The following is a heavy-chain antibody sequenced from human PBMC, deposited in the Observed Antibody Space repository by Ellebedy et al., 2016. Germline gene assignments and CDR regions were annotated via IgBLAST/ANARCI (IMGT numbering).Heavy chain of an antibody. CDR3: ASQTPRAYCGGDCYPFDY. D-gene: IGHD2-21*01. CDR2: IYYSGST. V-gene: IGHV4-31*03. Sequence: SETLSLXXTVSGGSISSGGYYWSWIRQHPGKGLEWIGYIYYSGSTYYNPSLKSRVTISVDTSKNQFSLKLSSVTAADTAVYYCASQTPRAYCGGDCYPFDYWGQGTLVTVSS. J-gene: IGHJ4*02. CDR1: GGSISSGGYY.